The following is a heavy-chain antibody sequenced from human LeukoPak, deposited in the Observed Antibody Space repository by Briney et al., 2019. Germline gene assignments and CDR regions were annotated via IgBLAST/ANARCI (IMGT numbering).Heavy chain of an antibody. V-gene: IGHV4-39*01. CDR3: ARIRSRKWGFDY. J-gene: IGHJ4*02. D-gene: IGHD1-26*01. CDR2: VYRSGSA. CDR1: GDSVTSDNFY. Sequence: SETLSLTCNVSGDSVTSDNFYWAWIRQPPGKGPEWIGTVYRSGSAYHNPSLKSRLTISIDTSKNQFSLKLSSVTAADTAVYYCARIRSRKWGFDYWGQGTLVTVSS.